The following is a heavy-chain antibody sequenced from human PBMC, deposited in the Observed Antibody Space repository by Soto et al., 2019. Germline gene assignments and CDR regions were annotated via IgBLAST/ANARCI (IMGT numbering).Heavy chain of an antibody. V-gene: IGHV1-69*01. CDR3: MRGGSGYVWFNEF. CDR1: GGLFSSYA. D-gene: IGHD3-22*01. Sequence: QEQLVQSGAEVKKSGSSVKVSCKDTGGLFSSYAVSWVRQAPGQGLEWMGGIIPVFDTVYYAQKFQGRVTITADEFTNTAYMELSSLRSEDTAMYYCMRGGSGYVWFNEFWGQGTLVTVSS. CDR2: IIPVFDTV. J-gene: IGHJ4*02.